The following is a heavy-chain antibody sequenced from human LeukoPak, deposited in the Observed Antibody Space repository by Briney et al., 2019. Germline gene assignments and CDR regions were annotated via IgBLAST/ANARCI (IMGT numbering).Heavy chain of an antibody. Sequence: GGSLRLSCAASGFTFSSYSMNWVRQAPGKGLEWVSSISSSSYIYYADSVKGRFTISRDNAKNSLYLQMNSLRAEDTAVYYCARDPSEMRSGWYADYWGQGTLVTVSS. J-gene: IGHJ4*02. V-gene: IGHV3-21*01. CDR2: ISSSSYI. CDR1: GFTFSSYS. CDR3: ARDPSEMRSGWYADY. D-gene: IGHD6-19*01.